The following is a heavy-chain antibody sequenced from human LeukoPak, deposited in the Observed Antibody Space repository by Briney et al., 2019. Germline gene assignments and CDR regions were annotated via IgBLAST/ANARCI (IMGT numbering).Heavy chain of an antibody. CDR2: IYYSGST. J-gene: IGHJ5*02. CDR1: GFTFSDYY. CDR3: ARVPGPNWFDP. V-gene: IGHV4-59*01. Sequence: LRLSCAASGFTFSDYYMSWIRQAPGKGLEWIGYIYYSGSTNYNPSLKSRVTISVDTSKNQFSLKLSSVTAADTAVYYCARVPGPNWFDPWGQGTLVTVSS.